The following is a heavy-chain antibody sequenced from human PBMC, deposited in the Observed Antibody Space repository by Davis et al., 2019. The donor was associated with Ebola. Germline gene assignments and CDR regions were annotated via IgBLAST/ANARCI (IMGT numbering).Heavy chain of an antibody. J-gene: IGHJ6*02. CDR3: ARDLVGLQYGMDV. V-gene: IGHV3-7*01. CDR2: IKQDGSEK. CDR1: GFTFSSYW. Sequence: GGSLRLSCAASGFTFSSYWMSWVRQAPGKGLEWVANIKQDGSEKYYVDSVKGRFTISRDNAKNSLYLQMNSLRDEDTAVYYCARDLVGLQYGMDVWGQGTTVTVSS. D-gene: IGHD2-15*01.